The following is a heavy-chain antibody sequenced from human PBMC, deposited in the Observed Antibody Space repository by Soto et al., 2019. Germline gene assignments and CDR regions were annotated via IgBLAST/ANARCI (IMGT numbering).Heavy chain of an antibody. V-gene: IGHV3-21*06. CDR3: ARDPPLSMIVVVGVDDF. CDR1: GFTLTNEN. D-gene: IGHD3-22*01. Sequence: GSLRLSCTVLGFTLTNENMNWVRQAPGKGLEWVSSISSRSTFINYADSVKGRFTISRDNDKGLVYLQMNSLRAEDTAVYYCARDPPLSMIVVVGVDDFWGQGTLVTVSS. CDR2: ISSRSTFI. J-gene: IGHJ4*02.